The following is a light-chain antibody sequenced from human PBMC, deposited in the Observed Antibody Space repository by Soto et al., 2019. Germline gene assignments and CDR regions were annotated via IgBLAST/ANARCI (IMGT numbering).Light chain of an antibody. CDR2: DAS. J-gene: IGKJ5*01. Sequence: EIVLTESPATLSLSPGERATLSCRASQSVSNYLAWYQQKPGQAHRLLIXDASNRATGIPGRISGSGSGTDFTLTISSLEPEDLAVYYCQQRSNWPPVTFGQGTRL. CDR1: QSVSNY. CDR3: QQRSNWPPVT. V-gene: IGKV3-11*01.